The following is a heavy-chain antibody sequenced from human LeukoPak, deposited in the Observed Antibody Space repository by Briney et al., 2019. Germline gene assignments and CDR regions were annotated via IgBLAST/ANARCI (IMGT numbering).Heavy chain of an antibody. CDR2: IYSGGST. J-gene: IGHJ4*02. V-gene: IGHV3-53*01. Sequence: PGGSLRLSCAASGFTVSSNYVSWVCQAPGKGLEWVSVIYSGGSTYYADSVKGRFTISRDNSKNTLYLQMNSLRAEDTAVYYCAGALGGSGYSIDYWGPGTLVTVSS. CDR1: GFTVSSNY. D-gene: IGHD3-22*01. CDR3: AGALGGSGYSIDY.